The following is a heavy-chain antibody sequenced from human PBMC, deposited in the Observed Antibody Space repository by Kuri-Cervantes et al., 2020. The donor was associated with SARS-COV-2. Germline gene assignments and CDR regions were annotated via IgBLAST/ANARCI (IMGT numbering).Heavy chain of an antibody. CDR3: ARTRRGIQLRTSYYYYGMDV. V-gene: IGHV6-1*01. Sequence: SQTLSLPCAISGDSVSINSAAWNWLRQSPSRGLEWLGRKYYRSKWYNDYAVSVKSRINISPDTSKNQFPLQLNSVTPEDTAVYYCARTRRGIQLRTSYYYYGMDVWGQGTMVTVSS. D-gene: IGHD5-18*01. CDR2: KYYRSKWYN. CDR1: GDSVSINSAA. J-gene: IGHJ6*02.